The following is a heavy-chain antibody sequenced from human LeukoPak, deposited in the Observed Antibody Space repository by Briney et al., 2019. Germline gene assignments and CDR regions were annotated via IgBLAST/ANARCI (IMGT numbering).Heavy chain of an antibody. CDR3: ARPGIAAAGSFGMDV. CDR1: GGSINSGDYY. J-gene: IGHJ6*02. CDR2: IYYSGST. Sequence: SETLSLTCTVFGGSINSGDYYWSWIRQLPGKGLEWIGYIYYSGSTYYPPSLRSRVTISVDTSKNQFSLKLSSVTAADTAVYYCARPGIAAAGSFGMDVWGQGTTVTVSS. V-gene: IGHV4-30-4*08. D-gene: IGHD6-13*01.